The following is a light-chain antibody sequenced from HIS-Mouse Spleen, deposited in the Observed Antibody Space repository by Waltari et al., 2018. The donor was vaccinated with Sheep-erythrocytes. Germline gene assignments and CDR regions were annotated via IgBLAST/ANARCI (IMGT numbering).Light chain of an antibody. CDR3: CSYAGSYNHV. J-gene: IGLJ1*01. V-gene: IGLV2-11*01. CDR1: SSDVGGYNY. Sequence: QSALTQPRSVSGSPGQSVTIPCTGTSSDVGGYNYVSWYQQHPGKAPKLRIYDVSKRPSGVPDRFSGAKSGNTASLTISGLQAEDEADYYGCSYAGSYNHVFATGTKVTVL. CDR2: DVS.